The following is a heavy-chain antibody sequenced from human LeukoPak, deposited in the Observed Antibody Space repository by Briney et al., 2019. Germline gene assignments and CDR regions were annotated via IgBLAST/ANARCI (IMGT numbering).Heavy chain of an antibody. Sequence: SSETLSLTCAVYGGSFSGYYWSWIRQPPGKGLEWIGEINHSGSTNYNPSLKSRVTTSVDTSKNQFSLKLSSVTAADTAVYYCARGPYYYDSSGQHGGDYWGQGTLVTVSS. V-gene: IGHV4-34*01. CDR1: GGSFSGYY. CDR2: INHSGST. J-gene: IGHJ4*02. CDR3: ARGPYYYDSSGQHGGDY. D-gene: IGHD3-22*01.